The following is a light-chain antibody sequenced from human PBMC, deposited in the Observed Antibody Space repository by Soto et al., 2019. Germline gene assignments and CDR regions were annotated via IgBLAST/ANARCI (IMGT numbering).Light chain of an antibody. CDR2: DDS. J-gene: IGLJ2*01. V-gene: IGLV3-21*02. CDR3: QVWDGSSEHVV. CDR1: NIGSKS. Sequence: SYVLTQTPSVSVAPGQTAMITCAGNNIGSKSVHWYQQKPGQAPVLVVHDDSDRPSGIPERFSGSKSGDMATLTISRVEAGDEADYYCQVWDGSSEHVVFGGGTKVTVL.